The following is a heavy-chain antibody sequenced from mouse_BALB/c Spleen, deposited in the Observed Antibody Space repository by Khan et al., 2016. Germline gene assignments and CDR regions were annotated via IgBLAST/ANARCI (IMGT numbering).Heavy chain of an antibody. CDR2: INTNTGEP. V-gene: IGHV9-3*02. J-gene: IGHJ4*01. D-gene: IGHD2-10*01. CDR1: EYTFTNYG. Sequence: QIQLVQSGPELKKPGETVKISCKASEYTFTNYGMNWVKQAPGKGLKWMGWINTNTGEPTYAEEFKGRFAFSLEASASTAYLQLNKLKNDDSATLFCARTCAYPYYAMDYWGQGSSVNVSS. CDR3: ARTCAYPYYAMDY.